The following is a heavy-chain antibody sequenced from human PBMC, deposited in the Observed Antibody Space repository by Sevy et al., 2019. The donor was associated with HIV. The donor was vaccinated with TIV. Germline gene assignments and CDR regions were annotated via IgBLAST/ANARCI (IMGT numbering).Heavy chain of an antibody. D-gene: IGHD3-16*02. J-gene: IGHJ4*02. CDR1: GFTFSSYS. CDR2: ISSSSSYI. CDR3: ARDLWPISGSYHQDY. V-gene: IGHV3-21*01. Sequence: GGSLRLSCAASGFTFSSYSMNWVRRAPGKGLEWVSSISSSSSYIYYADSVKGRFTISRDNAKNSLYLQMNSLRAEDTAVYYCARDLWPISGSYHQDYWGQGTLVTVSS.